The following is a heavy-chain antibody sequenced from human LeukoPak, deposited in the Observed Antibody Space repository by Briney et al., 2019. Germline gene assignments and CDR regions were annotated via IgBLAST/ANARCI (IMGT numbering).Heavy chain of an antibody. J-gene: IGHJ3*02. Sequence: PGGSLRLSCAASGFTFSSYSMNWVRQAPGKGLEWVSSISSRSSYIYYADSVKGRFTISRDNAKNSLYLQMNSLRAEDTAVYYCAREGKGAAEDAFDIWGQGTMVTVSS. CDR2: ISSRSSYI. CDR3: AREGKGAAEDAFDI. V-gene: IGHV3-21*01. D-gene: IGHD1-26*01. CDR1: GFTFSSYS.